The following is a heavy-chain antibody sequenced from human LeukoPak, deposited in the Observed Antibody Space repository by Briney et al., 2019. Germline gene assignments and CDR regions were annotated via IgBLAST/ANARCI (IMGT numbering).Heavy chain of an antibody. V-gene: IGHV1-2*02. J-gene: IGHJ5*02. CDR3: ARVGSYCSGGSCNGHNWFDP. CDR1: GYIFTRYY. Sequence: GASVKVSCKASGYIFTRYYMHWVRQAPGQELELLGWINSHSGGTNYAQKFQGRVTMTRDTSISTAYMELSRLRSDDTAVYYCARVGSYCSGGSCNGHNWFDPWGQGTLVTVSS. CDR2: INSHSGGT. D-gene: IGHD2-15*01.